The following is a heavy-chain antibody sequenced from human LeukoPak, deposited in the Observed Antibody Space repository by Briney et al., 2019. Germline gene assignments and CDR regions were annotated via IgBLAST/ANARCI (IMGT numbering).Heavy chain of an antibody. Sequence: GGSLRLSCAASGFTFSSHAMHWVRQAPGKGLEWVAVISYDGSHKYYADSVKGRFTISRDNAKKSLYLEMNSLRAEDTAVYYCARDLILSDAFDIWGQGTMVTVSS. J-gene: IGHJ3*02. V-gene: IGHV3-30-3*01. CDR2: ISYDGSHK. D-gene: IGHD2/OR15-2a*01. CDR3: ARDLILSDAFDI. CDR1: GFTFSSHA.